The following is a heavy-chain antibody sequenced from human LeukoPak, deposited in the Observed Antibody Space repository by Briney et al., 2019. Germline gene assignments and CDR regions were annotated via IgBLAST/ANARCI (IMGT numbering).Heavy chain of an antibody. CDR2: LRYDGGKQ. CDR1: GFTLSNYG. J-gene: IGHJ6*03. V-gene: IGHV3-30*02. CDR3: AKDGWVEMATTAGPYNYYFMDV. Sequence: PGGSLRLSCGASGFTLSNYGMHWARQAPGKGLEWVAFLRYDGGKQPYADSVKGRFTISRDSSTDTLYLQMNSVRPGDTAVYYCAKDGWVEMATTAGPYNYYFMDVWGKGTTVTVSS. D-gene: IGHD5-24*01.